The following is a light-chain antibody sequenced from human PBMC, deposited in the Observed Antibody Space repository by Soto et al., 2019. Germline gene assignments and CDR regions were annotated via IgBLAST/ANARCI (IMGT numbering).Light chain of an antibody. CDR2: RNN. Sequence: SVLTQPPSASGTPGQRVTISCSGGSSNIGSSYVYCYQQLPGTAPKLLIYRNNQRPSGVPDRFSGSKSGTSASLAISGIRSEDEADYYCAAWDDSLSGLYVFGTGT. V-gene: IGLV1-47*01. CDR3: AAWDDSLSGLYV. CDR1: SSNIGSSY. J-gene: IGLJ1*01.